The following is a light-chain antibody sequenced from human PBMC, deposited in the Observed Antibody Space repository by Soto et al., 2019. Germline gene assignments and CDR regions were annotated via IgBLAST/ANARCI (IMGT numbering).Light chain of an antibody. V-gene: IGLV2-14*01. CDR2: DIN. J-gene: IGLJ1*01. Sequence: QAVLTQPASASGSPGQSITVSCTGTSSDIGGYIFVSWYQQHPGKAPKLMIYDINNRPSGVSKRFSGSKSGNTASLTISGLQAEDEADYYCVSYTARSSYVFGTGTKVTVL. CDR3: VSYTARSSYV. CDR1: SSDIGGYIF.